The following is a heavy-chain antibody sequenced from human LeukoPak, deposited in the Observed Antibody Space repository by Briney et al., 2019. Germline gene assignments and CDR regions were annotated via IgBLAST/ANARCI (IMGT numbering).Heavy chain of an antibody. Sequence: PSETLSLTCAVYGGSFSGYYWSWFRQPPGKGLEWIGEINHSGSTNYNPSLKSRVTISVDTSKNQFSLRLSSVTAADTAVYYCAREGHTTTAGLDYWGQGTLVTVSS. V-gene: IGHV4-34*01. CDR3: AREGHTTTAGLDY. D-gene: IGHD4-17*01. CDR2: INHSGST. CDR1: GGSFSGYY. J-gene: IGHJ4*02.